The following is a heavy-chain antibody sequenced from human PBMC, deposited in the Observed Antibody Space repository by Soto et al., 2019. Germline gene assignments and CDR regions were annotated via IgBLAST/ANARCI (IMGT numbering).Heavy chain of an antibody. Sequence: GGSLRLSCAASGLTFSSYWMSWVRQAPGKGLEWVANIKQDGSEKYYVDSVKGRFTISRDNAKNSLYLQMNSLRAEDTAVYYCARERGDYDFWSGISQGWFDPWGQGTLVTVSS. CDR2: IKQDGSEK. CDR3: ARERGDYDFWSGISQGWFDP. J-gene: IGHJ5*02. V-gene: IGHV3-7*03. D-gene: IGHD3-3*01. CDR1: GLTFSSYW.